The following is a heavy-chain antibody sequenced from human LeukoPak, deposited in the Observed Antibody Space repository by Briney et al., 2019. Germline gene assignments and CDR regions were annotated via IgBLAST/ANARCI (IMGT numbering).Heavy chain of an antibody. CDR1: GYTFTGYY. V-gene: IGHV1-2*02. Sequence: ASVKVSCKASGYTFTGYYMHWVRQAPGRGLEWMGWINPNSGGTNYAQKFQGRVTMTRDTSISTAYMELSRLRSDDTAVYYCARERRRFLESYFDYWGQGTLVTVSS. CDR2: INPNSGGT. J-gene: IGHJ4*02. D-gene: IGHD3-3*01. CDR3: ARERRRFLESYFDY.